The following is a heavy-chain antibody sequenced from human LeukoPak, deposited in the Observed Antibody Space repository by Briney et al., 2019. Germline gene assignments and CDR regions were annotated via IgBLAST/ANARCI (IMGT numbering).Heavy chain of an antibody. J-gene: IGHJ4*02. CDR2: IRYDGSNK. Sequence: GGSLRLSCAASGFTFSNYGMHWVRQAPGKGLEWVAFIRYDGSNKYYADSVKGRFTISRDNSKNTLYLQMNSLRVEDTAVYYCATLPYYYDSSGSYYFDYWGQGTLVTVSS. V-gene: IGHV3-30*02. CDR1: GFTFSNYG. D-gene: IGHD3-22*01. CDR3: ATLPYYYDSSGSYYFDY.